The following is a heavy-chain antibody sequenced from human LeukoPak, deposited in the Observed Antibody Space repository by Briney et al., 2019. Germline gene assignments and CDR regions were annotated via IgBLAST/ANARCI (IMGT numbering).Heavy chain of an antibody. CDR2: ISAYNGNT. V-gene: IGHV1-18*01. Sequence: ASVKVSCKASGYTFISHGISWVRQAPGQGLEWMGWISAYNGNTNYVQKFQGRVTMTTDTSTSTAYMELRSLRSDDTAVYYCARDFNYYDSSGYFYRALYYFDYWGQGTLVTVSS. J-gene: IGHJ4*02. CDR3: ARDFNYYDSSGYFYRALYYFDY. CDR1: GYTFISHG. D-gene: IGHD3-22*01.